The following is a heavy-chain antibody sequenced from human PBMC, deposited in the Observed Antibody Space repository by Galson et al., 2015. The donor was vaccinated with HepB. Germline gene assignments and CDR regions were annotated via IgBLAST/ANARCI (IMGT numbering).Heavy chain of an antibody. V-gene: IGHV3-21*01. CDR1: GFTFSSYS. J-gene: IGHJ4*02. Sequence: SLRLSCAASGFTFSSYSMNWVRQAPGKGLEWVSSISSSSSYIYYADSVKGRFTISRDNAKNSLYLQMNSLRAEDTAVYYCARDWVSIRDLTGYYRPKEPIDYWGQGTLVTVSS. CDR3: ARDWVSIRDLTGYYRPKEPIDY. CDR2: ISSSSSYI. D-gene: IGHD3-9*01.